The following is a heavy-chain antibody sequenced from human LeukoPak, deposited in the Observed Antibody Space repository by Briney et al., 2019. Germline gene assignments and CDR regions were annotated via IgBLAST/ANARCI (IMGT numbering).Heavy chain of an antibody. J-gene: IGHJ4*02. CDR2: ISGSGGST. D-gene: IGHD3-10*01. CDR3: AKTMVRGVIIRQIDY. V-gene: IGHV3-23*01. CDR1: GFTFSSYA. Sequence: HPGGSLRLSCAASGFTFSSYAMSWARQAPGKGLEWVSAISGSGGSTYYADSVKGRFTISRGNSKNTLYLQMNSLRAEDTAVYYCAKTMVRGVIIRQIDYWGQGTLVTVSS.